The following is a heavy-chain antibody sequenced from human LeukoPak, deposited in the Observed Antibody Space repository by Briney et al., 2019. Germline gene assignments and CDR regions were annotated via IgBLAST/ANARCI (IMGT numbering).Heavy chain of an antibody. V-gene: IGHV1-2*02. J-gene: IGHJ4*02. D-gene: IGHD2-15*01. CDR2: INPNNGGT. CDR1: GCSFTDYY. Sequence: ASVKVSCKASGCSFTDYYMHWVRQAAGQGLEWMGRINPNNGGTDYAQKFQGRVTMTRDASISTGYMELSRLTSDDTAVYYCAREGCTGGTCYSVPYWGQGTLVTVSS. CDR3: AREGCTGGTCYSVPY.